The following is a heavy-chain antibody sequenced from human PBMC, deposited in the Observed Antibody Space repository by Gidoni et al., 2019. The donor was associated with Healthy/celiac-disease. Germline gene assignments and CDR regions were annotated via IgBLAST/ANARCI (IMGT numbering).Heavy chain of an antibody. CDR1: GFTVSSNY. V-gene: IGHV3-53*02. CDR2: IYSGGST. J-gene: IGHJ6*02. Sequence: EVQLVETGGGLIQPGGSLRLSCAASGFTVSSNYMSWVRQAPGKGLEWVSVIYSGGSTYYADSVKGRFTISRDNSKNTLYLQMNSLRAEDTAVYYCARARGYCSSTSCYGGRYYYGMDVWGQGTTVTVSS. D-gene: IGHD2-2*01. CDR3: ARARGYCSSTSCYGGRYYYGMDV.